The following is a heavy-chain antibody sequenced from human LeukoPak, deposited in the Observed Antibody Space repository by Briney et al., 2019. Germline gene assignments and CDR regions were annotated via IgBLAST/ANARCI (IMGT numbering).Heavy chain of an antibody. V-gene: IGHV3-66*04. CDR2: IYADKST. J-gene: IGHJ4*02. CDR1: GLMVSNSY. D-gene: IGHD1-20*01. Sequence: GGSLRLSCAASGLMVSNSYISWVRQAPGKGREWVSVIYADKSTYYADSVKGRFTISRDNFKNTVYLKMTSLRAGDTAVYFCARRFNNDYLDYWGQGTLVTVSS. CDR3: ARRFNNDYLDY.